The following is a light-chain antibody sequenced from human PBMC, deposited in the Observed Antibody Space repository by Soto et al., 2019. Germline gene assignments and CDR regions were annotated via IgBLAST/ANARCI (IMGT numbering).Light chain of an antibody. V-gene: IGKV3-20*01. CDR2: GAS. CDR3: QHSGSTLT. Sequence: EIVLTQSPGTLSLSPGERATLSCRSSQCVSSSDLAWYQQKPGQAPRLLSYGASSRATGIPDRFSSSGSGTDFTLTIRRLEPEDGAVYYCQHSGSTLTFGPGTKVDSK. J-gene: IGKJ3*01. CDR1: QCVSSSD.